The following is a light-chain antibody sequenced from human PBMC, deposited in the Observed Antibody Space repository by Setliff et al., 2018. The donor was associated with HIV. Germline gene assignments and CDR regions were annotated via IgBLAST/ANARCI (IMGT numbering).Light chain of an antibody. CDR1: SSNIGGNS. Sequence: GSSSNIGGNSVKWYQQLPGTAPKALIYHNNQRPSGVSNRFSGSKSGNTASLTISGLQTEDEADYYCTSYTNSNSYVFGPGTQVTVL. V-gene: IGLV1-44*01. J-gene: IGLJ1*01. CDR3: TSYTNSNSYV. CDR2: HNN.